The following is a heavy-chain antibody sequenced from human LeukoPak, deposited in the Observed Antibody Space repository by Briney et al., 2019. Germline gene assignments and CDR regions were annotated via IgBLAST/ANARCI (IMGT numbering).Heavy chain of an antibody. D-gene: IGHD3-22*01. CDR3: TTVITVVSPH. V-gene: IGHV3-15*01. CDR1: GFTVSSNY. J-gene: IGHJ4*02. Sequence: PGGSLRLSCAASGFTVSSNYMSWVRQAPGKGLEWIGRIKSKTDGGAADYAAPVRGRFTMSRDDPKNTLYLQMNNLKTEDTAMYYCTTVITVVSPHWGQGTLVTVSS. CDR2: IKSKTDGGAA.